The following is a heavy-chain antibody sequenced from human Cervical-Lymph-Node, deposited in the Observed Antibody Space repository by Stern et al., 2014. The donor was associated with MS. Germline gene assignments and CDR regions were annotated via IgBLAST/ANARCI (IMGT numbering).Heavy chain of an antibody. Sequence: VQLVQSGPEVKRPGESLKISCQASGYTFTSYWNGWVRQMPGKGLEWIAIIFPGGSDIRYSPSFQGQVPISADKSSSTAYLQWNNLKASDTAIYYCARQRYFDYWGQGTLVTVSS. CDR2: IFPGGSDI. CDR1: GYTFTSYW. J-gene: IGHJ4*02. CDR3: ARQRYFDY. V-gene: IGHV5-51*01.